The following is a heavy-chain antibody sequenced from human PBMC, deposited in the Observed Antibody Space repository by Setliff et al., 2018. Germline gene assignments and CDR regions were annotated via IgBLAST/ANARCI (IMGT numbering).Heavy chain of an antibody. CDR2: INDRGST. J-gene: IGHJ4*02. CDR3: ATTTLGRYRSGGNCYCGY. D-gene: IGHD2-15*01. CDR1: GGSFRGYF. V-gene: IGHV4-34*01. Sequence: PSETLSLTCAVYGGSFRGYFWSWIRQSPGRGLEWIGEINDRGSTHYNPTLKCRVTISVDTSKNQFSLNLTSVPAADTAVYYCATTTLGRYRSGGNCYCGYWGQGTLGTVS.